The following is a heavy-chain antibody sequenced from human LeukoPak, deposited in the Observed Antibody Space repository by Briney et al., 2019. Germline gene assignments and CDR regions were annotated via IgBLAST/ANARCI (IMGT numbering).Heavy chain of an antibody. CDR3: ARVGPTSTPTPDAFDI. J-gene: IGHJ3*02. D-gene: IGHD2-15*01. V-gene: IGHV4-59*01. CDR1: GGSISIYY. CDR2: IYYSGST. Sequence: SETLSLTCTVTGGSISIYYWSRIRQPPGKGLEWIGYIYYSGSTNYNPSLKSRVTISVDTSKNQFSLKLSSVTAADTAVYYSARVGPTSTPTPDAFDIWGQGTMVTVSS.